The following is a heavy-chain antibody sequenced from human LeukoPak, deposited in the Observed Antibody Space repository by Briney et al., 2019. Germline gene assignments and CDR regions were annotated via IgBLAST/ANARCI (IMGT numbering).Heavy chain of an antibody. CDR2: VDNSGST. Sequence: PSETLSLTCTVSGGSIRGYYWSWIRQPPGEGLEWIGYVDNSGSTNYNPSLKSRVTISVDMSKNQVSLKVKSVTAADTAVYYCARVPNYGDHGYTFDIWGQGTKVTVSS. J-gene: IGHJ3*02. CDR3: ARVPNYGDHGYTFDI. V-gene: IGHV4-59*01. D-gene: IGHD4-17*01. CDR1: GGSIRGYY.